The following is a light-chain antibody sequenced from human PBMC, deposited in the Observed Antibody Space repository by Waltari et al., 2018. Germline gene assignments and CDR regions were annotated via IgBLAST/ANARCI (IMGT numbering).Light chain of an antibody. CDR2: KAS. V-gene: IGKV1-5*03. CDR1: QSISSW. CDR3: QQYNSYSYT. J-gene: IGKJ2*01. Sequence: DIQMIQYPFTLAACVGDRVTITCRVSQSISSWLAWYQQKPGKAPKLLIYKASSLESGVPSRFSGSGSGTEFTLTISSLQPDDFATYYCQQYNSYSYTFGQGTKLEIK.